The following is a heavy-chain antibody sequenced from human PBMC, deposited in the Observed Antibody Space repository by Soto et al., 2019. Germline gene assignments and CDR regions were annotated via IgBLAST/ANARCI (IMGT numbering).Heavy chain of an antibody. J-gene: IGHJ4*01. CDR1: GGSISSGGYY. V-gene: IGHV4-31*03. CDR3: ARGGYYYENSDQNAYDY. Sequence: VQLQESGPGLVKPSQTLSLTCTVSGGSISSGGYYWSWIRQHPGKGQEWIGYIYYGGSTYYNPSLKSRATISGDTSKNQFSLKLSSVTAADTAVYYCARGGYYYENSDQNAYDYWGQGILVTVSS. CDR2: IYYGGST. D-gene: IGHD3-22*01.